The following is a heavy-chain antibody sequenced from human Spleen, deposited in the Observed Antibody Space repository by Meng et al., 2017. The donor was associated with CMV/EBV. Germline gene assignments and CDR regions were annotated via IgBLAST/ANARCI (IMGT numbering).Heavy chain of an antibody. V-gene: IGHV4-31*03. J-gene: IGHJ4*02. CDR2: IYYSGST. Sequence: SETLSLTCTVSGGSISSGCYYWSWIRQHPGKGLEWIGYIYYSGSTYCNPSLKSRVTISVDTSKNQFSLKLSSVTAADTAVYYCARAAVPAARYYFDYWGQGTLVTVSS. D-gene: IGHD2-2*01. CDR3: ARAAVPAARYYFDY. CDR1: GGSISSGCYY.